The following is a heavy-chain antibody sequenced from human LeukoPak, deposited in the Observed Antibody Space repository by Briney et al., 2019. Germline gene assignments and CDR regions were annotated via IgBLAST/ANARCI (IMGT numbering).Heavy chain of an antibody. CDR1: GFTFSVYW. J-gene: IGHJ3*02. CDR2: INTEGTST. Sequence: GGSLRLSCAASGFTFSVYWIHWVRQVPGKGLVWVSRINTEGTSTSYADSVKGRFTISRDNAKNTLYLQMNSLRAEDTAVYYCATRIAAAEDDAFDIWGQGTMVTVSS. CDR3: ATRIAAAEDDAFDI. D-gene: IGHD6-13*01. V-gene: IGHV3-74*01.